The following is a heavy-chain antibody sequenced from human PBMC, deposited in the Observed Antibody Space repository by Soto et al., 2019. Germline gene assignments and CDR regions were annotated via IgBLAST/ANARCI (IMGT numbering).Heavy chain of an antibody. CDR1: EYTFIGFH. CDR2: INPKSGDT. D-gene: IGHD2-15*01. Sequence: QVQLVQSGAEVKKPGASVKVSCEASEYTFIGFHLNWVRQAPGQGLEWMGWINPKSGDTKYAQKFQGRVTLTRDTSISTGYMELSRLESNDTAVYYCAKGPWTVGHCTGGSCYDGMDVWGQGTTVTVSS. V-gene: IGHV1-2*02. CDR3: AKGPWTVGHCTGGSCYDGMDV. J-gene: IGHJ6*02.